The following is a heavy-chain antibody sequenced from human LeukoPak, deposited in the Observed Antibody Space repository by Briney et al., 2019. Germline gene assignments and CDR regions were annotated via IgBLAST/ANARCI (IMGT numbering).Heavy chain of an antibody. J-gene: IGHJ6*02. CDR3: ARSTIVMDV. D-gene: IGHD2-15*01. V-gene: IGHV3-30*04. Sequence: GRSLRLSCAASGFTFSSYAMRWVRQAPGKGLEWVAVISYDGSKKYYADSVKGRFTISRDNSKNTLYLQMNSLRAEDTAVYYCARSTIVMDVWGQGTTVTVSS. CDR2: ISYDGSKK. CDR1: GFTFSSYA.